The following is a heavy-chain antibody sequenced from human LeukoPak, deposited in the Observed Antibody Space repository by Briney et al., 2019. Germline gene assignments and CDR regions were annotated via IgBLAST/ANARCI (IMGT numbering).Heavy chain of an antibody. J-gene: IGHJ4*02. D-gene: IGHD6-13*01. V-gene: IGHV3-20*04. CDR2: INWNGGST. CDR3: ARVYQQLVPFDY. Sequence: GGSLRLSCAASGFIFDDYGMSWVRQAPGKGLEWVSGINWNGGSTGYADSVKGRFTISRDNAKNSLYLQMNSLRAEDTALYYCARVYQQLVPFDYWGQGTLVTVSS. CDR1: GFIFDDYG.